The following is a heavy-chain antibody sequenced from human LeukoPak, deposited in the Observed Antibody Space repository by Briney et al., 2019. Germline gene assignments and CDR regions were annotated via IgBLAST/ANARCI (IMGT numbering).Heavy chain of an antibody. Sequence: SETLSLTCTVSGGSISSGDYYWSWIRQPPGKGLEWIGYIYYSGSTYYNPSLKSRVTISVDTSKNQFSLKLSSVTAADTAVYYCARLYYYGSSGYTALYYFDYWGQGTLVTVSS. D-gene: IGHD3-22*01. V-gene: IGHV4-30-4*01. CDR3: ARLYYYGSSGYTALYYFDY. CDR1: GGSISSGDYY. J-gene: IGHJ4*02. CDR2: IYYSGST.